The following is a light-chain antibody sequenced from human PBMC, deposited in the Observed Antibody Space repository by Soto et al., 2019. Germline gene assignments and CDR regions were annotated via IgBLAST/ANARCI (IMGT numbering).Light chain of an antibody. J-gene: IGLJ2*01. Sequence: QSALTQPPSASGSPGQSVTISCTGTSSDVGGYNYVSWYQQHPGKAPKLMIYEVSKQPSGVPDRFSGSKSGNTASLTVSGLQAVDEADYYCSSYAGSNNIVVFGGGTKVTVL. CDR2: EVS. CDR1: SSDVGGYNY. CDR3: SSYAGSNNIVV. V-gene: IGLV2-8*01.